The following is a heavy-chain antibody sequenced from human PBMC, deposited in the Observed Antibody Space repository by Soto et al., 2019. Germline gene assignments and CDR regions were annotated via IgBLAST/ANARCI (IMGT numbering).Heavy chain of an antibody. CDR1: GFTFSSYA. V-gene: IGHV3-23*01. CDR2: ISGRGGST. CDR3: AKDRLWSGGSGYWFKP. D-gene: IGHD2-15*01. Sequence: GGSLRLSCAASGFTFSSYAMSWVRQAPRKGLEWVSPISGRGGSTYYADSVKGQFTIYRDNSKNTLYLQMNSLRAEDTAVYYCAKDRLWSGGSGYWFKPWGQGTLVTVSS. J-gene: IGHJ5*02.